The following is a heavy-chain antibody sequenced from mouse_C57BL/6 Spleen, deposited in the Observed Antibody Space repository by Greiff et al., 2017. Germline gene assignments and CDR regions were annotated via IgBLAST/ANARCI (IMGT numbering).Heavy chain of an antibody. Sequence: EVQLQQSGAELVRPGASVKLSCTASGFNIKDYYMHWVKQRPEQGLEWIGRIDPENGDTEYAPKFQGKATMTADTSSNTSYLQLSSLTSEDTAVYYCTTTAQALAYWGQGTLVTVSA. V-gene: IGHV14-1*01. D-gene: IGHD3-2*02. CDR3: TTTAQALAY. CDR1: GFNIKDYY. CDR2: IDPENGDT. J-gene: IGHJ3*01.